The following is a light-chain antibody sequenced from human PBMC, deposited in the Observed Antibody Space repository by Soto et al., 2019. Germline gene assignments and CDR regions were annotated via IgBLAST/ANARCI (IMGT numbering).Light chain of an antibody. Sequence: DIVMTQSPLSLPVTPGEPASISCRSSQSLLHSNGYIYLDWYLQKPGQSPQLLIYLGSNRASGVPDRFSGSGSGTDFTLKISRVEAEYVGVYYCMQALQTRTFGQGTKVEIK. CDR3: MQALQTRT. CDR1: QSLLHSNGYIY. CDR2: LGS. V-gene: IGKV2-28*01. J-gene: IGKJ1*01.